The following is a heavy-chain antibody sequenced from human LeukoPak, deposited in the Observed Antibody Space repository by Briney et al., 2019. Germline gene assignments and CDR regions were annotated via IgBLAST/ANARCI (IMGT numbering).Heavy chain of an antibody. CDR1: GGSFSGYH. D-gene: IGHD2-2*01. V-gene: IGHV4-34*01. CDR2: INHSGST. Sequence: SETLSLTCAVYGGSFSGYHWSWIRQPPGKGLEWIGEINHSGSTNYNPSLKSRVTISVDMSQNQFSLKLTSVTAADTAVYYCASRYHPPAAMAASSSWFVPWGQGTLVTVSS. CDR3: ASRYHPPAAMAASSSWFVP. J-gene: IGHJ5*02.